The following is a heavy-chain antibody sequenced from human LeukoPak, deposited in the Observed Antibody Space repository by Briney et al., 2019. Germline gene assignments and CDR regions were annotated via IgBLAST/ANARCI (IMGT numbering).Heavy chain of an antibody. Sequence: ASVKVSCKASGGSFSRYAISWVRQAPGQGLEWMGGIIPIFGTAIYAQKFQGRVTITADESTRTAYMELRTLRSEDTAIYYCARGSGETGGYYYVYWGRGTPVTVSS. CDR1: GGSFSRYA. D-gene: IGHD3-22*01. CDR2: IIPIFGTA. J-gene: IGHJ4*02. CDR3: ARGSGETGGYYYVY. V-gene: IGHV1-69*13.